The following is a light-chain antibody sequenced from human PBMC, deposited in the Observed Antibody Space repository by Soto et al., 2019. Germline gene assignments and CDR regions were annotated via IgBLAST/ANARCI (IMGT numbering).Light chain of an antibody. CDR3: RSYASATLI. V-gene: IGLV2-14*01. Sequence: GVPNRFSGSKSGNTATLTISGLLTEDEADYYCRSYASATLIFGGGTKLTVL. J-gene: IGLJ2*01.